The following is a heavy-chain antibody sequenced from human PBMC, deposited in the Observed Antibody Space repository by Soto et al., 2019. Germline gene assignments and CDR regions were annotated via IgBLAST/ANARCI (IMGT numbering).Heavy chain of an antibody. CDR3: ASYGSGSYPRFDP. D-gene: IGHD3-10*01. CDR1: GYTLTSYA. J-gene: IGHJ5*02. Sequence: ASVKVSCKASGYTLTSYAMHWVRQAPGQRLEWMGWINAGNGNTKYSQKFQGRVTITRDTSASTAYMELSSLRSADTAVYYCASYGSGSYPRFDPWGQGTLVTVSS. V-gene: IGHV1-3*01. CDR2: INAGNGNT.